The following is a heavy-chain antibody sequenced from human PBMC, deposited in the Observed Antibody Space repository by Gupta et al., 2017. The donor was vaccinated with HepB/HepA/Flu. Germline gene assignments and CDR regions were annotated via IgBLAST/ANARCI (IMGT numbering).Heavy chain of an antibody. Sequence: HLQLQESGPGLVKPSETLSLTCSVPGDTMDYSWAWIRQTPGQGLGWIGSIIYRGNDEYNPSLKSRVSMSMDRSKNQVSLTLTSVTAADTAVYYCARHLYGISLGDLFSNWGWFDPWGRGTLVTVSS. J-gene: IGHJ5*02. CDR1: GDTMDYS. V-gene: IGHV4-39*01. D-gene: IGHD3-16*01. CDR3: ARHLYGISLGDLFSNWGWFDP. CDR2: IIYRGND.